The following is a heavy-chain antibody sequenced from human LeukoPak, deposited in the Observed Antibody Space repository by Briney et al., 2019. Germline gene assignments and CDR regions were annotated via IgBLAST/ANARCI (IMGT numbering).Heavy chain of an antibody. CDR2: ISSSSSYI. CDR1: GFTFSSYS. CDR3: ARDSFYTGYDRGFGY. J-gene: IGHJ4*02. Sequence: KPGGSLRLSCAASGFTFSSYSMNWVRQAPGKGLEWVSSISSSSSYIYYADSVKGRFTISRDNSKNTLYLQMGSLRGEDTAVYYCARDSFYTGYDRGFGYWGQGTLVTVSS. V-gene: IGHV3-21*06. D-gene: IGHD5-12*01.